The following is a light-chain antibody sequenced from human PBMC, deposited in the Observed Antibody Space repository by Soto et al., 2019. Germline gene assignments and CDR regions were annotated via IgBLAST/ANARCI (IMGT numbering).Light chain of an antibody. Sequence: QSALTQPASVSGSPGQSITISCTGTSSDVGGYNYVSWYQQHPGKAPKLMIYEVSNRPSGVSNRFSGSKSGNTASLTVSGLQAEDEADYYCSSYAGSNNFGVFGGGTKLTVL. CDR3: SSYAGSNNFGV. V-gene: IGLV2-14*01. J-gene: IGLJ3*02. CDR1: SSDVGGYNY. CDR2: EVS.